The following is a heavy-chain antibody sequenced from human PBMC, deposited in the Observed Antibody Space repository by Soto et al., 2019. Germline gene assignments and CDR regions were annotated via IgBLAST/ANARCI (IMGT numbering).Heavy chain of an antibody. CDR3: TLGSWSAETFDI. CDR1: GGTFSTYT. J-gene: IGHJ3*02. Sequence: QVQLLQSGAEMKKPGSSVKVSCKASGGTFSTYTIIWVRQAPGQGLEWMGRFIPMLDITNTAQSFQGRVTITADKSTSTAYLELSALRSDDTAIYFCTLGSWSAETFDIWGRGTMVTVSS. D-gene: IGHD6-13*01. CDR2: FIPMLDIT. V-gene: IGHV1-69*02.